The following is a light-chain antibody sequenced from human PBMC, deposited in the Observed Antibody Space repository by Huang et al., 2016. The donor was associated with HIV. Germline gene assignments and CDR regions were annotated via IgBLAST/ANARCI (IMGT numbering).Light chain of an antibody. Sequence: IVMTQSPVTLSVSPGERAALSCRAGQRIKSNLAWYQQKPGQAPRLLIYGSSTRAIGVPARFRGSGSGTEFTLTINNLQSDDFAVYYCQQYDYWPPVTFGQGTKV. J-gene: IGKJ1*01. CDR3: QQYDYWPPVT. CDR2: GSS. CDR1: QRIKSN. V-gene: IGKV3-15*01.